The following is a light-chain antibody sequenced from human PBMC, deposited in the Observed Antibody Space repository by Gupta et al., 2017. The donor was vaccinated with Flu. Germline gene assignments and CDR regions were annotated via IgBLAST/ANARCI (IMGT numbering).Light chain of an antibody. CDR3: QQYGSSPYT. J-gene: IGKJ2*01. CDR2: GAS. Sequence: GTLSLAPGERATLSCRTSQSVSSSYLAWYQQKPGQAPRLLIYGASSRATAIPDRFSGSGSGTDFTLTVSRLEPEDFAVYYCQQYGSSPYTFGQGTKLEIK. V-gene: IGKV3-20*01. CDR1: QSVSSSY.